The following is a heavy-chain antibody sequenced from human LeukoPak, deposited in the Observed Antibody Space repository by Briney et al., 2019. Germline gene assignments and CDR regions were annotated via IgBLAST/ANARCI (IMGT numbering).Heavy chain of an antibody. CDR1: GYTFINYY. CDR3: ARDESTSILWW. J-gene: IGHJ1*01. V-gene: IGHV1-46*01. CDR2: INPSGGST. D-gene: IGHD2-21*01. Sequence: ASVKVSCKASGYTFINYYMHWVRQAPGQGLEWMGIINPSGGSTSYAQKFQGRVTMTRDTSTSTVCMELSSLRSEDTAVYYCARDESTSILWWWGQGTLVTVSS.